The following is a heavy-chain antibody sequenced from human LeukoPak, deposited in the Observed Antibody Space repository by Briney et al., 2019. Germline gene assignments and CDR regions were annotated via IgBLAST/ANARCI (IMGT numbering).Heavy chain of an antibody. D-gene: IGHD6-13*01. CDR1: GVTFISYA. J-gene: IGHJ4*02. V-gene: IGHV3-23*01. Sequence: GGSLRLSCAASGVTFISYAMSWVRQAPGKGLEWVSGISGRGGRTYYAGSVKGRSTITRDNSTDTLYLKMNSLKAEDTAVYYCAKGGPSSGWWGNPYYFDSWGQATLVTVSS. CDR2: ISGRGGRT. CDR3: AKGGPSSGWWGNPYYFDS.